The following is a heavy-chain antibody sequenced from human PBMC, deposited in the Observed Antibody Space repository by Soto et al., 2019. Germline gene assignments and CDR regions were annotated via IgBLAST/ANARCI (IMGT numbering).Heavy chain of an antibody. J-gene: IGHJ3*02. V-gene: IGHV3-48*03. Sequence: GGSLRLSCAASGFTFSSYEMNWVRQAPGRGLEWVSYISSSGSTIYYADSVKGRFTISRDNAKNSLYLQMNSLRAEDTAVYYCARYCLYYYDSSPDAFDIWGQGTMVTVSS. CDR2: ISSSGSTI. CDR3: ARYCLYYYDSSPDAFDI. D-gene: IGHD3-22*01. CDR1: GFTFSSYE.